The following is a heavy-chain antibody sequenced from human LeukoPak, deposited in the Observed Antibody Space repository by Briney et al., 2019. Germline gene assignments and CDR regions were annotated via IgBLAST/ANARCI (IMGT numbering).Heavy chain of an antibody. CDR2: ISGSGGST. V-gene: IGHV3-23*01. CDR1: GFTFTSFA. J-gene: IGHJ4*02. Sequence: GGSLRLSCAASGFTFTSFAMPWVRQAPGKGLEGVSAISGSGGSTYHADSVKGRFTISRDNSKNTLYLQMNSLRAEDTAVYYCAKGTREYSYLLILDYWGQGTLVTVSS. D-gene: IGHD5-18*01. CDR3: AKGTREYSYLLILDY.